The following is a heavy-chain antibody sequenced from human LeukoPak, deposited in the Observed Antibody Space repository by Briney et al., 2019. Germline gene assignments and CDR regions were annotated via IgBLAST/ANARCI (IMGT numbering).Heavy chain of an antibody. CDR2: IYYSGST. Sequence: SETLSLTCTVSGGSISSSSYYWGWIRQPPGKGLEWIGSIYYSGSTYYNPSLKSRVTISVDTSNNQFSLKLRSVTAADTAVYYCAREGGSTKDYWGQGTLVTVSS. CDR3: AREGGSTKDY. V-gene: IGHV4-39*02. CDR1: GGSISSSSYY. D-gene: IGHD5/OR15-5a*01. J-gene: IGHJ4*02.